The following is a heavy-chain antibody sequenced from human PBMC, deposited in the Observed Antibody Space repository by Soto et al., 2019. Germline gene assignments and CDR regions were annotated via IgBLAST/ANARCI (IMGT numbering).Heavy chain of an antibody. D-gene: IGHD6-13*01. V-gene: IGHV3-23*01. Sequence: GGSLRLSCAASGFAFSSYAMNWVRQAPGKGLAWVSSVSPRGDNRYYTDSVKGRFTISRDNSKNTVSLQMNSLRAEDTAVYYCARGDSNSWSDYWGQGTLVTVSS. CDR2: VSPRGDNR. CDR3: ARGDSNSWSDY. CDR1: GFAFSSYA. J-gene: IGHJ4*02.